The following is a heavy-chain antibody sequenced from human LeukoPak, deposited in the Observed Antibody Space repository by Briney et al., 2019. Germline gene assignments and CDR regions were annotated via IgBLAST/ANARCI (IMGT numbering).Heavy chain of an antibody. CDR3: ARGLIAAAGTLNYYYGMDV. V-gene: IGHV4-34*01. Sequence: SETLSLSCAVYGGSFSGYYWSWIRQPPGKGLEWIGEINHSGSTNYNPSLKSRVTISVDTSKNQFSLKLSSVTAADTAVYYCARGLIAAAGTLNYYYGMDVWGQGTTVTVSS. CDR2: INHSGST. J-gene: IGHJ6*02. D-gene: IGHD6-13*01. CDR1: GGSFSGYY.